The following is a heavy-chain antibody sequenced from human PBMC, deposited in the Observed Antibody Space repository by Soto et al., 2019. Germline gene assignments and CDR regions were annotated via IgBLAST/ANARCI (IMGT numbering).Heavy chain of an antibody. Sequence: QVQLVESGGGVVQPGRSLRLSCAASGFTFSSYAMHWVRQAPGKGLEWVAVISYDGSNKYYADSVKGRFTISRDNSKNTLYLQMNSLRAEDTAVYYCAGDGIAVAGTFPFNWFDPWGQGTLVTVSS. CDR1: GFTFSSYA. V-gene: IGHV3-30-3*01. D-gene: IGHD6-19*01. J-gene: IGHJ5*02. CDR3: AGDGIAVAGTFPFNWFDP. CDR2: ISYDGSNK.